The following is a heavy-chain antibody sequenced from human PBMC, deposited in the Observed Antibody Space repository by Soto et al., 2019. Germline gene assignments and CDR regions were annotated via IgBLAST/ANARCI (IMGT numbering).Heavy chain of an antibody. Sequence: GASVKVSCKASGGTFSSYAISWVRQAPGQGLEWMGGIIPIFGTANYAQKFQGRVTITADESTSTAYMELSSLRSEDTAVYYCAITRGTTTHLKAYYYYGMDVWGQGTTVTVSS. J-gene: IGHJ6*02. CDR3: AITRGTTTHLKAYYYYGMDV. D-gene: IGHD3-16*01. CDR2: IIPIFGTA. V-gene: IGHV1-69*13. CDR1: GGTFSSYA.